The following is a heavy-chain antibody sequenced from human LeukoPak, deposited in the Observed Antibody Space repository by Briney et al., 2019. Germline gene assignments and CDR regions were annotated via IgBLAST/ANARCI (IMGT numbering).Heavy chain of an antibody. CDR1: GFTLSNYA. V-gene: IGHV3-23*01. J-gene: IGHJ4*02. CDR2: VSGRDDST. CDR3: AKWGDYDILTGHYDPDY. D-gene: IGHD3-9*01. Sequence: GASLRLSCAASGFTLSNYAMYWARQAPGKGREWVSAVSGRDDSTYYADSVKGRFTISRDTSKSTLYLQMNSLRVEDTAVYYCAKWGDYDILTGHYDPDYWGQGTLVTVSS.